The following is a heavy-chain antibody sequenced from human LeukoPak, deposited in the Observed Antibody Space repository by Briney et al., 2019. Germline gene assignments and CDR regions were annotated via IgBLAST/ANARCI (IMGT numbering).Heavy chain of an antibody. V-gene: IGHV3-23*01. CDR3: AKDSRTGYYYFDY. CDR1: GFTFSNYA. Sequence: PGGSLRLSCAASGFTFSNYAMGWVRQAPGPGLEWVSVTSSSGGSKYYADSVKGRFTISRDNSKNTLYLQMNSLRADDTAVYYCAKDSRTGYYYFDYWGQGTLVTVSS. J-gene: IGHJ4*02. D-gene: IGHD3-9*01. CDR2: TSSSGGSK.